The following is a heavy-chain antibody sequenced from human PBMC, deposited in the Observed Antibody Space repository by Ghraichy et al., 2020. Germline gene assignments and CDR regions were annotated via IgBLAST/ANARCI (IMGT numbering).Heavy chain of an antibody. D-gene: IGHD2-2*01. J-gene: IGHJ6*03. V-gene: IGHV3-11*06. CDR1: GFIFSDYY. CDR2: ISSSSSNI. CDR3: ARDFCSSTSCPYYYYYMDV. Sequence: LSLTCAASGFIFSDYYMSWIRQAPGKGLEWVSYISSSSSNIKYADSVKGRFTISRDNAKNSLYLQMNSLRAEDTAVYYCARDFCSSTSCPYYYYYMDVWGKGTTVTVSS.